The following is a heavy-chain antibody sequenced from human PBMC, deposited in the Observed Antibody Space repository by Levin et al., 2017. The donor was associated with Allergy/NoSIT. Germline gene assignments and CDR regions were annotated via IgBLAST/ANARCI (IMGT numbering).Heavy chain of an antibody. V-gene: IGHV4-61*01. CDR2: IHYSGST. Sequence: HSQTLSLTCTVSGGSVSSGSYYWSWIRQPPGKGLEWIGYIHYSGSTNYNPSLKSRVTISVDTSKNQFSLKLSSVTAADTAVYYCARDGHYYGSGNYDYWGQGTLVTVSS. D-gene: IGHD3-10*01. J-gene: IGHJ4*02. CDR1: GGSVSSGSYY. CDR3: ARDGHYYGSGNYDY.